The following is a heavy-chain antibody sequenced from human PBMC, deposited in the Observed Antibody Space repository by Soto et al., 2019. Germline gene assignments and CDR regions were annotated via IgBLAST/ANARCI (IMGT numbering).Heavy chain of an antibody. CDR3: AKDLHYYDSSGYYLTYGMDV. Sequence: PGGSLRLSCAASGFTFSSYGMHWVRQYPGKGLEWVAVISYDGSNKYYADSVKGRFTISRDNSKNTLYLQMNSLRAEDTAVYYCAKDLHYYDSSGYYLTYGMDVWGQGTTVTVSS. CDR2: ISYDGSNK. D-gene: IGHD3-22*01. V-gene: IGHV3-30*18. J-gene: IGHJ6*02. CDR1: GFTFSSYG.